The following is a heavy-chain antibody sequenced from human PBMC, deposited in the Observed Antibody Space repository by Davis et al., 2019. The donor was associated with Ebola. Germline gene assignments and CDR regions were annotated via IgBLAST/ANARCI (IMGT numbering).Heavy chain of an antibody. D-gene: IGHD2-21*02. CDR1: EYSFPNHW. CDR3: ARRGDWGFFFDL. V-gene: IGHV5-51*01. Sequence: GESLTISCQGSEYSFPNHWIAWVRQMPGKGLEWVGFIYPGDSDTKYSPSFQGQVTISVDRSIDTAYLQWSSLRASDTAMYYCARRGDWGFFFDLWGQGTLVTVSS. J-gene: IGHJ4*02. CDR2: IYPGDSDT.